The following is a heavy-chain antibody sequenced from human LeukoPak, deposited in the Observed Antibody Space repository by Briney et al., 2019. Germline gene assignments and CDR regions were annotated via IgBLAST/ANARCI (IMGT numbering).Heavy chain of an antibody. CDR1: GFTFTMHW. Sequence: GGSLRLSCASSGFTFTMHWMSWVRQAPGKGLEWVANIKQDGSEKYYVDSVRGRFTISRDNANSSLYLQMNSLRAEDAAVYYCARVQTTEADSFDVWGQGTMVTVSS. D-gene: IGHD4/OR15-4a*01. CDR2: IKQDGSEK. CDR3: ARVQTTEADSFDV. J-gene: IGHJ3*01. V-gene: IGHV3-7*01.